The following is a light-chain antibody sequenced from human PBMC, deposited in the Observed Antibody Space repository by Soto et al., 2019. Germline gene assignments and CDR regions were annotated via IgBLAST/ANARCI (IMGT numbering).Light chain of an antibody. CDR1: SGSIASNY. V-gene: IGLV6-57*01. J-gene: IGLJ2*01. CDR2: EDN. CDR3: QSYDNSMKVV. Sequence: NFMLTQSHSVSESPGKTVTISCTRSSGSIASNYVQWYQQRPGSSPTTVIYEDNQRPSGVPDRFSGSIDSSSNSASLTISGLKTEDEADYYCQSYDNSMKVVFGGGTKLTVL.